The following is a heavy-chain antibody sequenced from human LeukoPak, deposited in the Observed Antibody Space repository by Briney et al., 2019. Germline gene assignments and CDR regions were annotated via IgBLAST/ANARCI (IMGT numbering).Heavy chain of an antibody. J-gene: IGHJ4*02. CDR2: IYSGGST. CDR3: ARAHVEMATIGY. Sequence: GGSLRLSCAASGFTVSSNYMSWVRQAPGKGLEWVSVIYSGGSTYYADSVKGRFTISRDNSKNTLYLQMNSLRAEDTAVYYCARAHVEMATIGYWGQGTLVTVSS. CDR1: GFTVSSNY. V-gene: IGHV3-66*01. D-gene: IGHD5-24*01.